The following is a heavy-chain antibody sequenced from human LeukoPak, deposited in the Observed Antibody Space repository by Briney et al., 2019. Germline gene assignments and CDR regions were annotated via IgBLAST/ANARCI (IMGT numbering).Heavy chain of an antibody. CDR3: ARDGAGRYCSGGSCYYFDY. CDR1: GYTFTGYY. Sequence: ASVKVSCKASGYTFTGYYMHWVRQAPGQGLEWMGIINPSGGSTSYAQKFQGRVTMTRDTSTSTVYMELSSLRSEDTAVYYCARDGAGRYCSGGSCYYFDYWGQGTLVTVSS. V-gene: IGHV1-46*01. CDR2: INPSGGST. J-gene: IGHJ4*02. D-gene: IGHD2-15*01.